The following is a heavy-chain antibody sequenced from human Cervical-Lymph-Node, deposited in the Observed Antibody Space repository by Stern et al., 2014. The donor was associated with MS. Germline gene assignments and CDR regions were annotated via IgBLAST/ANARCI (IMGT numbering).Heavy chain of an antibody. CDR3: ATDHPTVGIYDALAM. D-gene: IGHD6-13*01. CDR1: GYIFTKLA. J-gene: IGHJ3*02. Sequence: VQLLQSGAEVKKPGASVKVSCKASGYIFTKLAMHWVRQAPGKGLEWMGGFDPDEGETIYAQKFQGRVTMTEDTSTDTAYMELRSLRSEDTAVYFCATDHPTVGIYDALAMWGQGTRVTVSS. CDR2: FDPDEGET. V-gene: IGHV1-24*01.